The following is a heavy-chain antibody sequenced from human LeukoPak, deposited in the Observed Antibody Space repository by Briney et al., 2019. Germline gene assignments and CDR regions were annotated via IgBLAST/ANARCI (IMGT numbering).Heavy chain of an antibody. CDR1: GLTLSNYG. D-gene: IGHD3-22*01. Sequence: GGSLRLSCAVSGLTLSNYGMSWVRQAPGKGLEWVAGISDSGGSTNYADSVKGRFTISRDNPKNTLYLQMNSLRAEDTAVYFFAKRGVVIRVILVGFHKEAYYFDSWGQGALVTVSS. J-gene: IGHJ4*02. V-gene: IGHV3-23*01. CDR3: AKRGVVIRVILVGFHKEAYYFDS. CDR2: ISDSGGST.